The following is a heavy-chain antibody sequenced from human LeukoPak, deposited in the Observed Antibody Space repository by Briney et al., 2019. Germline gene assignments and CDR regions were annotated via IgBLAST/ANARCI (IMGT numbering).Heavy chain of an antibody. Sequence: PPETLSLTCAVYGGSLSGYYWTWIRQAPGKGLEWIGEINYSGNTNYNRSLKSRVTISADTSKNQFSLRLSSVTAADTAVYYCARRGTAYCRGGNCYSDKYFDYWGQGTQVTVSS. CDR1: GGSLSGYY. J-gene: IGHJ4*02. CDR3: ARRGTAYCRGGNCYSDKYFDY. CDR2: INYSGNT. V-gene: IGHV4-34*01. D-gene: IGHD2-15*01.